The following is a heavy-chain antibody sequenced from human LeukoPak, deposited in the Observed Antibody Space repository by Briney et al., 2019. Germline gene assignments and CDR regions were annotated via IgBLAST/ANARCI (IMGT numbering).Heavy chain of an antibody. Sequence: PSGTLSLTCTVSGGSISTYYWSWIRQPAGKEQEWIGHIYSSGSTNYNPSLKSRVTMSVDTSKNQLSLKLSSVTAADTAVYYCARSSGWYIFDYWGQGTLVTVSS. D-gene: IGHD6-19*01. J-gene: IGHJ4*02. CDR1: GGSISTYY. CDR3: ARSSGWYIFDY. CDR2: IYSSGST. V-gene: IGHV4-4*07.